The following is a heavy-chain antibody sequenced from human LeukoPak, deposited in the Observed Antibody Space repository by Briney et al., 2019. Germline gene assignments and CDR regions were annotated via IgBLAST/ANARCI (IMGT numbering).Heavy chain of an antibody. Sequence: PRGSLRLSCAASGFTFSSHWMNWVRQAPGKGLEWVANIKQDGSEKYYVDSVKGRFTISRDNTKKSLYLQMRSLRAEDTAVYYCARVLNDHDFWTGYYTSAAFDIWGQGTMVTVSS. CDR1: GFTFSSHW. D-gene: IGHD3/OR15-3a*01. J-gene: IGHJ3*02. V-gene: IGHV3-7*05. CDR3: ARVLNDHDFWTGYYTSAAFDI. CDR2: IKQDGSEK.